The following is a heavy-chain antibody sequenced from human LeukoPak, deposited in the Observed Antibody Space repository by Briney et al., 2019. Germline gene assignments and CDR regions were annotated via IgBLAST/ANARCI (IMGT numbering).Heavy chain of an antibody. J-gene: IGHJ4*02. CDR1: GFTFSSYW. D-gene: IGHD5-18*01. CDR2: INSDGSTT. CDR3: AKPRGYSYDYYFDY. V-gene: IGHV3-74*01. Sequence: PGGSLRLSCAASGFTFSSYWMHWVRQAPGKGLVWVSRINSDGSTTSYADSVKGRFTISRDNAKNTLYLQMNSLRAEDTAVYYCAKPRGYSYDYYFDYWGQGTLVTVSS.